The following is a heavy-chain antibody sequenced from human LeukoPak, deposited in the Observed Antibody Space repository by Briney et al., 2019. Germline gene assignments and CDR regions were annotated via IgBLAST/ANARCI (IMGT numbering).Heavy chain of an antibody. J-gene: IGHJ4*02. CDR3: ARDFRGRPRDDSYFDY. D-gene: IGHD1-1*01. CDR2: ISYDGSNK. Sequence: PGGSLRLSCAASGFTFSSYAMHWVRQAPGKGLEWVAVISYDGSNKYYADSVKGRFPISRDNSKNTLYLQMNSLRAEDTAVYYSARDFRGRPRDDSYFDYWGQGTLVSVSS. V-gene: IGHV3-30*04. CDR1: GFTFSSYA.